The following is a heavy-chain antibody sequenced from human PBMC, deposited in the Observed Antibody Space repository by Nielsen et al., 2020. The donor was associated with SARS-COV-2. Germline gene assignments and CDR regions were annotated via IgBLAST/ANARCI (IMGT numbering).Heavy chain of an antibody. D-gene: IGHD3-16*01. Sequence: GGSLRLSCAASGFTFSSYWMHWVRQAPGKGLEWVAVIWYDGSNKYYADSVKGRFTISRDNSKNTLYLQMNSLRAEDTAVYYCARDLAFGRAGEDYFDYWGQGTLVTVSS. CDR2: IWYDGSNK. CDR3: ARDLAFGRAGEDYFDY. CDR1: GFTFSSYW. V-gene: IGHV3-33*08. J-gene: IGHJ4*02.